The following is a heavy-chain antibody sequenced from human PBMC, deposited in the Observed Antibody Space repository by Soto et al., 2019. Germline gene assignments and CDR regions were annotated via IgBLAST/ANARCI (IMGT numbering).Heavy chain of an antibody. V-gene: IGHV3-30-3*01. CDR2: ISYDGSNK. D-gene: IGHD2-21*01. CDR1: GFTFSSYA. J-gene: IGHJ6*02. CDR3: ARVCGGDFYYGMDV. Sequence: QVQLVESGGGVVQPGRSLRLSCAASGFTFSSYAMHWVRQAPGKGLEWVAVISYDGSNKYYADSVKGRFTISRDNSKNTLYLQMNSLRAEDTAVYYCARVCGGDFYYGMDVWGQGTTVTVSS.